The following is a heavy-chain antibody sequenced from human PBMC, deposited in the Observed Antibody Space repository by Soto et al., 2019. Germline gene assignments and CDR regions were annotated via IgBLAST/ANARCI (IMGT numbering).Heavy chain of an antibody. V-gene: IGHV6-1*01. D-gene: IGHD6-13*01. J-gene: IGHJ6*02. CDR2: TYYRSKWYN. CDR3: ARADRYSSSWSYYYYGMDV. Sequence: SQTLSLTCAISGDSVSSNSAAWNWIRQSQSRGLEWLGRTYYRSKWYNDYAVSVKSRITINPDTSKNQFSLQLNSVTPEDTAVYYCARADRYSSSWSYYYYGMDVWGQGTTVTVSS. CDR1: GDSVSSNSAA.